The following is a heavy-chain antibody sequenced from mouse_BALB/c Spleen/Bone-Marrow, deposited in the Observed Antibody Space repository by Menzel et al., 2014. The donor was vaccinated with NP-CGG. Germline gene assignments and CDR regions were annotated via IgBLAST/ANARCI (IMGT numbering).Heavy chain of an antibody. J-gene: IGHJ4*01. Sequence: DLVKPGASVKLSYKASGYTFTSYWINWIKQRPGQGLEWIGRIAPGSGNTYYNEMFKGKATLTVDTSSSTANIQLSSLSSEDSPVYFCARSPMITESYAMDYWGQGTSVTVSS. CDR3: ARSPMITESYAMDY. CDR2: IAPGSGNT. CDR1: GYTFTSYW. D-gene: IGHD2-4*01. V-gene: IGHV1S41*01.